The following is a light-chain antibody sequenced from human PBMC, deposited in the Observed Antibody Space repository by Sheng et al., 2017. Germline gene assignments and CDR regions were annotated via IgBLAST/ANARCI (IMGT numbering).Light chain of an antibody. Sequence: QSALTQPASVSGSPGQSITISCTGTNADVGSDYYVSWYQQPPGKAPKLIIFDVNQRPSGTSSRFSASKSGSTASLTISGLQAEDEADYYCSSYTTDNTVLFGGGT. CDR1: NADVGSDYY. J-gene: IGLJ2*01. CDR3: SSYTTDNTVL. CDR2: DVN. V-gene: IGLV2-14*03.